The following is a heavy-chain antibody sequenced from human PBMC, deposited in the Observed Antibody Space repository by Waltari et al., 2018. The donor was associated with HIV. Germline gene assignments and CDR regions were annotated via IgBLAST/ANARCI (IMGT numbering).Heavy chain of an antibody. CDR2: INHSGGT. CDR3: ARARLSNPGAAHFYYGMDV. V-gene: IGHV4-34*01. D-gene: IGHD2-8*02. Sequence: QVQLQQWGAGLLKSSETLSLTCAVYGGSFSGYYWSWIRQAPGKGLEWIGKINHSGGTNDNPSPKGRVTVSVDTSKNQFSLKLSSVTAADTALYYCARARLSNPGAAHFYYGMDVWGQGTTVTVSS. CDR1: GGSFSGYY. J-gene: IGHJ6*02.